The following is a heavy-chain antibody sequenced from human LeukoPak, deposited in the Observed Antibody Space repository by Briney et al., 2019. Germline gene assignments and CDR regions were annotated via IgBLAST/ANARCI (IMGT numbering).Heavy chain of an antibody. Sequence: GGSLRLSCAASGFTFSDYYMSWIRQAPGKGLEWVSYISSSGSTIDYADSVKGRFTISRDNAKNSLYLQMNSLRAEDTAVYYCVRFRLTVTTYAHLDYWGQGTLVTVSS. CDR1: GFTFSDYY. CDR2: ISSSGSTI. CDR3: VRFRLTVTTYAHLDY. V-gene: IGHV3-11*01. D-gene: IGHD4-17*01. J-gene: IGHJ4*02.